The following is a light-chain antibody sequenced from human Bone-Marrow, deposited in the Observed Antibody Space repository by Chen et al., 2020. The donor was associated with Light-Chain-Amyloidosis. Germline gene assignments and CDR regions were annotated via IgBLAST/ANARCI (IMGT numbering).Light chain of an antibody. CDR3: QVWDRSSDRPV. CDR1: NIRSTS. CDR2: DDS. V-gene: IGLV3-21*02. J-gene: IGLJ3*02. Sequence: SYVLTQPSSVSVAPGQTAMIACGGNNIRSTSVHWYQQTPGQAPLLVVYDDSDRPSGIQERWSGSTSGNTATLTISRVEAGDEADYYCQVWDRSSDRPVFGGGTKLTVL.